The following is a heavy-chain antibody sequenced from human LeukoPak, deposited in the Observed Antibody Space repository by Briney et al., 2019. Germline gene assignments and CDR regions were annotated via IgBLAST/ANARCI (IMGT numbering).Heavy chain of an antibody. CDR1: GGTFSSYA. D-gene: IGHD3-22*01. Sequence: ASVKVSCKASGGTFSSYAISWVRQAPGQGLEWMGGIIPIFGTANYAQKFQGRVTITADESTSTAYMELSSLRSDDTAVHYCATSPTYYYDSSGYSAFDIWGQGTMVTVSS. CDR3: ATSPTYYYDSSGYSAFDI. V-gene: IGHV1-69*01. CDR2: IIPIFGTA. J-gene: IGHJ3*02.